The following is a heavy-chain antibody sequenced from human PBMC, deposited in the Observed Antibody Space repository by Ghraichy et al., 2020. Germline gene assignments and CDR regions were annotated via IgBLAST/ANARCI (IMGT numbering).Heavy chain of an antibody. CDR2: MSYSGDT. D-gene: IGHD3-22*01. V-gene: IGHV4-59*01. CDR1: GGSFSSDY. J-gene: IGHJ3*02. Sequence: SETLSLTCTVSGGSFSSDYYSWIRQPPGKGLEYIGYMSYSGDTNYNPSLKSRLTMSIDTSKNEFSLKLSSATAADTAVYYCARREYYDSSGYVDAFAMWGQGTLVTVSS. CDR3: ARREYYDSSGYVDAFAM.